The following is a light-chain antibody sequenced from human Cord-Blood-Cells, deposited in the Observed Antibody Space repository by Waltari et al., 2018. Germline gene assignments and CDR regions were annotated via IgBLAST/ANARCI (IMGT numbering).Light chain of an antibody. CDR3: GTWDSSLSAYV. Sequence: QSVLTQPPSVSAAPGQKVNISCSGRSSNIGTNYVSWYQQLPGKAPKLLIYDNNKRPSGIPDRFSGSKSGTSATLGITGLQTGDEADYYCGTWDSSLSAYVFGTGTKVTVL. CDR2: DNN. V-gene: IGLV1-51*01. J-gene: IGLJ1*01. CDR1: SSNIGTNY.